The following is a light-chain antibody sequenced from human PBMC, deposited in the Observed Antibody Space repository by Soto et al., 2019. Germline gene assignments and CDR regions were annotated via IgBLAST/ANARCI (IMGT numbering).Light chain of an antibody. CDR1: QSISSN. CDR3: QQYNNWPRT. V-gene: IGKV3-15*01. Sequence: EIVMTQSPATVSVSPGERATLSCRASQSISSNLAWYQRKPGQAPRLLIYGASTRATGIPARFSGSGSGTEFTLTISSLQSEDFAVYYCQQYNNWPRTFGQGTKVDIK. J-gene: IGKJ1*01. CDR2: GAS.